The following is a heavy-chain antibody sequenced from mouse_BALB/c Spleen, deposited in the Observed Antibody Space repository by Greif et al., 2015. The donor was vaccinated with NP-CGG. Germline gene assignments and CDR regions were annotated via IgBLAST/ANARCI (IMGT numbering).Heavy chain of an antibody. CDR3: ARDAPDY. V-gene: IGHV1-14*01. J-gene: IGHJ2*01. Sequence: VHVKQSGPELVKPGASVKMSCKASGYTFTSYVMHWVKQKTGQGLEWIGYINPYNDGTKYNEKFKGKATLTSDKSSSTAYMELSSLTSEDSAVYYCARDAPDYWVQGTTLTVSS. CDR1: GYTFTSYV. CDR2: INPYNDGT.